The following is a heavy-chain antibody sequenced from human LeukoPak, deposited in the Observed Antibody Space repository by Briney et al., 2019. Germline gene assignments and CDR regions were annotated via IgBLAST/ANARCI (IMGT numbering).Heavy chain of an antibody. J-gene: IGHJ6*02. CDR1: GYTFTSYG. CDR3: ARVTQLRSYYYYGMDA. V-gene: IGHV1-18*01. Sequence: ASVKVSCKASGYTFTSYGISWVRQAPGQGLEWMGWISAYNGNTNYAQKLQGRVTMTTDTSTSTAYMELRSLRSDDTAVYYCARVTQLRSYYYYGMDAWGQGTTVTASS. D-gene: IGHD2-2*01. CDR2: ISAYNGNT.